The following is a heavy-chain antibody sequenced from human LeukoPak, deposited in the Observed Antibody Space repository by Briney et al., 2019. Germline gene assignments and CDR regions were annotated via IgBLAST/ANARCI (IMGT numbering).Heavy chain of an antibody. D-gene: IGHD3-3*01. CDR3: AKDTAIQFLEPAF. V-gene: IGHV3-33*06. J-gene: IGHJ4*02. CDR2: IWFDGSVR. Sequence: GGSLRLSCAASGFTFDTHGMHWVRQAPGKGLEWVAAIWFDGSVRHYSDAVNGRFTISRDNSLNTLYLQMNSLRVEDTAMYYCAKDTAIQFLEPAFWGQGTLVTVSS. CDR1: GFTFDTHG.